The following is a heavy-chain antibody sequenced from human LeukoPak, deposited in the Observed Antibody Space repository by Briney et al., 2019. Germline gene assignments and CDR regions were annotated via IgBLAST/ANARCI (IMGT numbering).Heavy chain of an antibody. J-gene: IGHJ4*02. V-gene: IGHV1-18*01. CDR1: GDTLTELS. CDR2: ISAYNGNT. CDR3: AICKDQTTRLKSFDY. Sequence: ASLKVSCKVSGDTLTELSMHWVRQAPGQGLEWMGWISAYNGNTNFAQKFQGRVTMTTDTTTSTAYMELTSLRSDDTAVYYCAICKDQTTRLKSFDYWGQGTLVTVSS. D-gene: IGHD4-11*01.